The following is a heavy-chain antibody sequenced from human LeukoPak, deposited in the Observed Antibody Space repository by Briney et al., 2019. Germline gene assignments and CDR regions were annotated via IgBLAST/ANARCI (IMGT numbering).Heavy chain of an antibody. J-gene: IGHJ6*02. V-gene: IGHV3-7*01. CDR2: IREDGSEQ. CDR1: GCTRRSFW. Sequence: GGALRLLCAASGCTRRSFWMTWVRQSLKKGLEWVANIREDGSEQYYVDSVNGRFTISRDNAKNSLSLQMNSLRAEDMGVYYCARGRGIGAWGQGTTVTVSS. CDR3: ARGRGIGA.